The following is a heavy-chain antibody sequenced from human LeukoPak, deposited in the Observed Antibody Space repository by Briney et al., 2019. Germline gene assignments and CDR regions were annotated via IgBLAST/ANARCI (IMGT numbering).Heavy chain of an antibody. CDR1: GYSINMGFY. V-gene: IGHV4-38-2*02. J-gene: IGHJ4*02. CDR2: IFYTGVT. D-gene: IGHD3-9*01. CDR3: ARDRGGRTGYASGDFDF. Sequence: SETLSLTCAVSGYSINMGFYWDWIRQPPGKGLEWIGTIFYTGVTYYNPSLKSRVSLSVDTSKNQFSLKVNSVTATDTAVYYCARDRGGRTGYASGDFDFWGQGTLVAVSS.